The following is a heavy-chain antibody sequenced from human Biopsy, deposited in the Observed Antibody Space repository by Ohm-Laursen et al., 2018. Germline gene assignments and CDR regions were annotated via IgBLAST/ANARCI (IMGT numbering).Heavy chain of an antibody. J-gene: IGHJ4*02. D-gene: IGHD3-3*01. V-gene: IGHV4-59*08. Sequence: SQTLSLTCTLSGASVRSHFLTWIRQPPGKGLQWIGSISNSGTTKSSSSLKSRVNISLHTSKNQLSLKLTSVTAADTAVYYCARLSTLFGVADFTDDWGQGTLVTVSS. CDR3: ARLSTLFGVADFTDD. CDR1: GASVRSHF. CDR2: ISNSGTT.